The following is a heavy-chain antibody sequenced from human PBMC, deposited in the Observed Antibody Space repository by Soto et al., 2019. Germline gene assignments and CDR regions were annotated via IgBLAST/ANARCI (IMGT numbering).Heavy chain of an antibody. CDR2: INHSGST. D-gene: IGHD1-1*01. CDR3: ARARGTLFSYWFDP. CDR1: GGSFSGYY. J-gene: IGHJ5*02. V-gene: IGHV4-34*01. Sequence: QLQLQQWGAGLLKPSETLSLTCAVYGGSFSGYYWSWIRQPPGKGLEWIGEINHSGSTNYNPSLKSRVTISVDTSKNQFSLKLRSVTAADTAVYYCARARGTLFSYWFDPWGQGTLVTVSS.